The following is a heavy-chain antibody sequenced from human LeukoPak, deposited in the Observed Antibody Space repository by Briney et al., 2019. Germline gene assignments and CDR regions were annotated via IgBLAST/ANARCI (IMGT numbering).Heavy chain of an antibody. CDR2: IHYSGST. J-gene: IGHJ4*02. Sequence: SETLSLTCTVSGGSISGYYWSWIRQPPGKGLEWIAYIHYSGSTNYNPPLKSRLTISVDTSKNQLPLKLNSMTDADTAVYYCARHGQNDGYPLDYWGQGTPVSVSS. V-gene: IGHV4-59*08. D-gene: IGHD5-24*01. CDR3: ARHGQNDGYPLDY. CDR1: GGSISGYY.